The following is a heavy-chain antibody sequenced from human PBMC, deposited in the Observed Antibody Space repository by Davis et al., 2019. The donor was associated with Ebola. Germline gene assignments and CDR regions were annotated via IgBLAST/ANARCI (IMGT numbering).Heavy chain of an antibody. D-gene: IGHD5-12*01. Sequence: PGGSLRLSCVASGFNFDNSWMTWVRQAPGKGLVWVARFDPDGTGTNYADSVKGRFTISRDNAKNTLSLQMNSLRVEDTAVYYCVRDSGYYSHDYWGHGTLVTVSS. CDR3: VRDSGYYSHDY. J-gene: IGHJ4*01. CDR2: FDPDGTGT. CDR1: GFNFDNSW. V-gene: IGHV3-74*01.